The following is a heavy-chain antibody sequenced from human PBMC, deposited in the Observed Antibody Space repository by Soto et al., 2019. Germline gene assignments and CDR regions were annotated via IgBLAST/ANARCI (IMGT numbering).Heavy chain of an antibody. CDR3: ARDSAYYGDYP. V-gene: IGHV3-30-3*01. J-gene: IGHJ5*02. D-gene: IGHD4-17*01. Sequence: GGSLRLSCAASTLTFNIIGFHWVRQSPGKGLEWVAVISDDGSRKYYADSVKGRFTISRDNSKNTLYLQMNSLRLEDTAVYYCARDSAYYGDYPWGQGTLVTVSS. CDR2: ISDDGSRK. CDR1: TLTFNIIG.